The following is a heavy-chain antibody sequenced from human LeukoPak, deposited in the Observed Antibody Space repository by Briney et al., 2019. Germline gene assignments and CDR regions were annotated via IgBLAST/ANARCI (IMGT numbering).Heavy chain of an antibody. Sequence: PSETLSLTCTVSGGSISSYYWSWIRQPPGKGLEWIGYIYYSGSTNYNPSLKSGVTISVDTSKNQFSLKLSSVTAADTAVYYCARDSGYSTPYLFDYWGQGTLVTVSS. CDR2: IYYSGST. CDR3: ARDSGYSTPYLFDY. CDR1: GGSISSYY. D-gene: IGHD5-12*01. V-gene: IGHV4-59*01. J-gene: IGHJ4*02.